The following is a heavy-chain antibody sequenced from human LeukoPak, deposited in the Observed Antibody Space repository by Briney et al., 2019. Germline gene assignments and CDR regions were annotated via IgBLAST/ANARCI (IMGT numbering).Heavy chain of an antibody. D-gene: IGHD6-13*01. V-gene: IGHV1-18*01. CDR2: ISAYNGNT. J-gene: IGHJ5*02. CDR1: GYTLTELS. Sequence: GASVKVSCKVSGYTLTELSMHWVRQAPGQGLEWMGWISAYNGNTNYAQKLQGRVTMTTDTSTSTAYMELRSLRSDDTAVYYCARAQQQPSNWFDPWGQGTLVTVSS. CDR3: ARAQQQPSNWFDP.